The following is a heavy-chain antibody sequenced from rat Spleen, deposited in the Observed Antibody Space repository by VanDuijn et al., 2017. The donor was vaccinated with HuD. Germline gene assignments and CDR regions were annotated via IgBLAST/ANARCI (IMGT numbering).Heavy chain of an antibody. CDR3: ATHNSGYFDY. V-gene: IGHV5S13*01. D-gene: IGHD4-3*01. J-gene: IGHJ2*01. CDR2: ISTGGGNT. CDR1: GFTYSNYV. Sequence: EVQLVESGGGLVQPGRSLKLSCAASGFTYSNYVMAWVRQAPTKGLEWVASISTGGGNTYYRDSVKGRFTISRDNAKNTLYLQRDSLRSEDTATYYCATHNSGYFDYWGQGVMVTVSS.